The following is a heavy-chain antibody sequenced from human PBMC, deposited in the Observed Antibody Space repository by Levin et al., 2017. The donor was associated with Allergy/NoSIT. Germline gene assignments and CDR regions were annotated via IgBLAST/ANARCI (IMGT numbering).Heavy chain of an antibody. V-gene: IGHV4-59*08. CDR2: IYYSGST. CDR3: ARHTYYYDYLDY. CDR1: GGSISSYY. Sequence: SETLSLTCTVSGGSISSYYWSWIRQPPGKGLEWIGYIYYSGSTNYNPSLKSRVTISVDTSKNQFSLKLSSVTAADTAVYYCARHTYYYDYLDYWGQGTLVTVSS. D-gene: IGHD3-22*01. J-gene: IGHJ4*02.